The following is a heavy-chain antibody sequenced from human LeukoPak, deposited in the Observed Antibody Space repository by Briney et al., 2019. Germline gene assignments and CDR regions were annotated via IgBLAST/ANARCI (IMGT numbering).Heavy chain of an antibody. Sequence: ASVKVSCKASRCTFTNYAISWVRQAPGQALEWMGGIIPIFGTANYAQKFRGRVTITADKSTRTAYMELSSLRSEDTAVYYCARDNDSRDPPHFDYWGQGTLATVSS. CDR3: ARDNDSRDPPHFDY. CDR1: RCTFTNYA. CDR2: IIPIFGTA. J-gene: IGHJ4*02. D-gene: IGHD3-16*01. V-gene: IGHV1-69*06.